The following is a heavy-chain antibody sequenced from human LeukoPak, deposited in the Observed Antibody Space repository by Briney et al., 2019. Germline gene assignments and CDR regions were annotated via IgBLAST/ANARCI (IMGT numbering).Heavy chain of an antibody. J-gene: IGHJ4*02. V-gene: IGHV5-51*01. CDR3: AATSRDSSGYLDY. Sequence: GEALKISCKGSGYSFTSYWIGWGRQRPRKGLEWMGIIYPGDSDTRYSPSFQGQVTSPADKSISTAYLHWSRLKASDTAMYYCAATSRDSSGYLDYWGQGTLVTVSS. D-gene: IGHD6-19*01. CDR2: IYPGDSDT. CDR1: GYSFTSYW.